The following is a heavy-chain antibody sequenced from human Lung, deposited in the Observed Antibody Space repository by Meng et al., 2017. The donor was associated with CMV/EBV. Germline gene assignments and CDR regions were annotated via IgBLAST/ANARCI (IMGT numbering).Heavy chain of an antibody. Sequence: GGSLRLSCPSSGFTSSGYAITWVRQAPGKGLEWVEAIINIGDNTNYADSVKGRFTISRDNSKNNLYLQMNSLRSEDTAEYYCAKGIICNGGGCYSCGFRFYYGVDVWGQRTTVTVSS. J-gene: IGHJ6*02. CDR2: IINIGDNT. V-gene: IGHV3-23*01. CDR1: GFTSSGYA. D-gene: IGHD2-15*01. CDR3: AKGIICNGGGCYSCGFRFYYGVDV.